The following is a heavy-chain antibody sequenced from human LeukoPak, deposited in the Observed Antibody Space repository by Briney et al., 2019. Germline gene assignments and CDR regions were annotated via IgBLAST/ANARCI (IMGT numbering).Heavy chain of an antibody. CDR1: GGSISSGDYY. CDR3: ARGRNADTAMVIVFFDY. D-gene: IGHD5-18*01. Sequence: SETLSLTCTVSGGSISSGDYYWSWIRQPPGKGLEWIGYIYYSGSTYYNPSLKSRVTISVDTSKNQFSLKLSSVTAADTAVYYCARGRNADTAMVIVFFDYWGQGTLVTVSS. CDR2: IYYSGST. J-gene: IGHJ4*02. V-gene: IGHV4-30-4*01.